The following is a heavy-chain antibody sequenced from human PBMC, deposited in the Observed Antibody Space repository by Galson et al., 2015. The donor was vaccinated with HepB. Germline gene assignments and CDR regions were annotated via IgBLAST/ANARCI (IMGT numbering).Heavy chain of an antibody. V-gene: IGHV1-2*02. Sequence: SVKVSCKASGYTFTGYYMHWVRQAPGQGLEWMGWINPNSGGTNYAQKFQGRVTMTRDTSISTAYMELSRLRSDDTAVYYCARRFDYDSSGYAYGYWGQGTLFTVSS. CDR3: ARRFDYDSSGYAYGY. CDR2: INPNSGGT. D-gene: IGHD3-22*01. CDR1: GYTFTGYY. J-gene: IGHJ4*02.